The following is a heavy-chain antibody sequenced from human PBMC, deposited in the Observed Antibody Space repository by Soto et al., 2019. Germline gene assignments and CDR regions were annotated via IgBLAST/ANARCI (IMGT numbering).Heavy chain of an antibody. CDR3: VKIMGGYSYYYGMDV. J-gene: IGHJ6*02. D-gene: IGHD5-18*01. CDR1: GFTFSSYA. CDR2: ISSNGGST. V-gene: IGHV3-64D*06. Sequence: PGGSLRLSCSASGFTFSSYAMHWVRQAPGKGLEYVSAISSNGGSTYYADSVKGRFTISRDNSKNTLYLQMSSLRAEDTAVYYCVKIMGGYSYYYGMDVWGQGTTVTVSS.